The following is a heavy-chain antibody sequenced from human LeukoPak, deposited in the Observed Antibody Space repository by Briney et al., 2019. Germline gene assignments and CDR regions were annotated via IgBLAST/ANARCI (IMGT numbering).Heavy chain of an antibody. J-gene: IGHJ4*02. CDR2: IYYSGST. D-gene: IGHD1-7*01. V-gene: IGHV4-31*03. CDR1: GGSISSGGYY. CDR3: ARGLELPYYFDY. Sequence: SETLSLTCTVSGGSISSGGYYWSWIRQHPGKGLEWIGYIYYSGSTYYNPSLKSRVTISVDTSKNQFSLKLSSVTAADTAVYYCARGLELPYYFDYWGQGTLVTVSS.